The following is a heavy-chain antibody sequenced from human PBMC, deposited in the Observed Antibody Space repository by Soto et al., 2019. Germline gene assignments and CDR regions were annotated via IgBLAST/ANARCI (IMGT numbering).Heavy chain of an antibody. J-gene: IGHJ4*02. CDR2: ISYDGSNK. D-gene: IGHD4-17*01. CDR1: GFTFSSYG. V-gene: IGHV3-30*18. Sequence: QVQLVESGGGVVQPGRSLRLSCAASGFTFSSYGMHWVRQAPGKGLEWVAVISYDGSNKYYADSVKGRFTISRDNSRNTLYLQMNSLRAEDTAVYYCAKALYGDYGVGVLFDYWGQGTLVTVSS. CDR3: AKALYGDYGVGVLFDY.